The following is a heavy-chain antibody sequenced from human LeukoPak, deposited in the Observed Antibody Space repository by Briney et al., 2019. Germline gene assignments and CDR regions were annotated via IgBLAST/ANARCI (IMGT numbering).Heavy chain of an antibody. CDR1: GSTVSRYA. D-gene: IGHD4-17*01. J-gene: IGHJ4*02. V-gene: IGHV3-23*01. Sequence: AGSLRLSYVAFGSTVSRYAMSWLPQAPGKGLEWVSATDGSGGNTFYADSVRGRFTISRDNSKNTLFLHMNSLGAEDTAVYFCAKDSSVPYGITNWGQGTLVTVS. CDR3: AKDSSVPYGITN. CDR2: TDGSGGNT.